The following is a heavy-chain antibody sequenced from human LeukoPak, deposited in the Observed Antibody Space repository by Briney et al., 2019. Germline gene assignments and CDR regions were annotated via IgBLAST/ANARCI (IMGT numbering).Heavy chain of an antibody. CDR2: IDPHGSDN. CDR3: ARDSDTSGNHWFFDV. CDR1: GFTFHNFG. J-gene: IGHJ2*01. V-gene: IGHV3-30*12. D-gene: IGHD6-19*01. Sequence: GGSLRLSCAASGFTFHNFGMVWVRQPPGKGLQWVAAIDPHGSDNYYADSARGRFVISRDNSKNTLYLQIYGLTVVDTAVYYCARDSDTSGNHWFFDVWGRGTLVIASS.